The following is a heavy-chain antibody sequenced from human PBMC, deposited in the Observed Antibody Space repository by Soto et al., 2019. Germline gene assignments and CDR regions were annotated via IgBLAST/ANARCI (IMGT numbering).Heavy chain of an antibody. V-gene: IGHV1-18*01. Sequence: ASVKVSCKASGYTFTSSGISWVRQAPGQGLEWMGWISAYNGNTNYAQKLQGRVTMTTDTSTSTAYMELRSLRSDDTAVYYCARGWRASYSYDSSGYYHPGSWGQVILVPVSS. J-gene: IGHJ5*02. D-gene: IGHD3-22*01. CDR3: ARGWRASYSYDSSGYYHPGS. CDR2: ISAYNGNT. CDR1: GYTFTSSG.